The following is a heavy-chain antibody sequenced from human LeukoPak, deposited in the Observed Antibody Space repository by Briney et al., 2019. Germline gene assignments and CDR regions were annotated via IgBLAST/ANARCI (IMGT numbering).Heavy chain of an antibody. D-gene: IGHD3-3*01. J-gene: IGHJ3*02. CDR3: ARRLEWLLWLKAFDI. CDR2: INHSGST. Sequence: SETLSLTCAVYGGSFSGYYWSWIRQPPGKGLEWIGEINHSGSTNYNPSLKSRVTISVDTSKNQFSLKLSSVTAADTAVYYCARRLEWLLWLKAFDIWGKGKMVTVS. V-gene: IGHV4-34*01. CDR1: GGSFSGYY.